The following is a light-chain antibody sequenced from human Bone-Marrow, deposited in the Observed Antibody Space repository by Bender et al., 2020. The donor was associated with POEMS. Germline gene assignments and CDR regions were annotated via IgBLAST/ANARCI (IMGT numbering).Light chain of an antibody. CDR1: SSDVGYYNY. V-gene: IGLV2-11*01. CDR3: CSYAGSYTVL. CDR2: DVT. Sequence: QSALTQPRSVSGSPGQSVTISCTGTSSDVGYYNYVSWYQQHPGKAPRLMIYDVTTRPSGVPDRFSGSKSGNTASLTISGLQAEDEADDYCCSYAGSYTVLFGGGTKLAVL. J-gene: IGLJ2*01.